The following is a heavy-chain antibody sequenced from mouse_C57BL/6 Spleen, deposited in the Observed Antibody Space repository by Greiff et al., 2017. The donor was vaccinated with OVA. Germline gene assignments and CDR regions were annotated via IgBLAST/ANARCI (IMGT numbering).Heavy chain of an antibody. Sequence: EVKVEESGPGLVKPSQSLSLTCSVTGYSITSGYYWNWIRQFPGNKLEWMGYISYDGSNNYNPSLKNRISITRDTSKNQFFLKLNSVTTEDTATYYCARSYYYGSSYEFAYWGQGTLVTVSA. V-gene: IGHV3-6*01. J-gene: IGHJ3*01. CDR1: GYSITSGYY. CDR2: ISYDGSN. D-gene: IGHD1-1*01. CDR3: ARSYYYGSSYEFAY.